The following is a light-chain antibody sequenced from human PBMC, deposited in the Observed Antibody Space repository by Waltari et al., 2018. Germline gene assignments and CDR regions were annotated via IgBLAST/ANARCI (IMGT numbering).Light chain of an antibody. J-gene: IGLJ2*01. V-gene: IGLV2-23*01. CDR3: CGYGGTFTSV. CDR2: DSY. CDR1: GL. Sequence: ALTQPSSVSGSPGQSITVSCSHPGLASWYQQHPGKAPRLIIYDSYKRPSGVSDRFSGSQSGTTASLTISGLQAEDEGVYYCCGYGGTFTSVFGGGTKVTVL.